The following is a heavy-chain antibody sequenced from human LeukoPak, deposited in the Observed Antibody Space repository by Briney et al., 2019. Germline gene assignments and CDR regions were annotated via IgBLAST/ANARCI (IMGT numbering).Heavy chain of an antibody. D-gene: IGHD1-1*01. Sequence: SVKVSCKASGFTFSSSAMQWVRPARGQRLEWIGWIVVGSGNTNYAQKFQERVTITRDMSTSTVYMELSSLRSEDTAVYYCAVMNDGGFDYWGQGTLVTVAS. CDR1: GFTFSSSA. CDR3: AVMNDGGFDY. CDR2: IVVGSGNT. J-gene: IGHJ4*02. V-gene: IGHV1-58*02.